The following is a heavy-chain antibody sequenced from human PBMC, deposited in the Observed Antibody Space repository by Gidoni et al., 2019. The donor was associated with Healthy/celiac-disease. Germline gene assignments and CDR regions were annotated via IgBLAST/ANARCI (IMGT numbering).Heavy chain of an antibody. CDR3: ARATPSGVYYDFWSGYSADY. D-gene: IGHD3-3*01. Sequence: SSYGMHWVRQAPGKGLEWVAVIWYDGSNKYYADSVKGRFTISRDNSKNTLYLQMNSLRAEDTAVYYCARATPSGVYYDFWSGYSADYWGQGTLVTVSS. CDR1: SSYG. J-gene: IGHJ4*02. CDR2: IWYDGSNK. V-gene: IGHV3-33*01.